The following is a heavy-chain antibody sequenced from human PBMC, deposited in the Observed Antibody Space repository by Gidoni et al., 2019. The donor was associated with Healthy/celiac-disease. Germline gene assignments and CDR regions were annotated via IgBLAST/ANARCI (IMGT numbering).Heavy chain of an antibody. CDR1: GFPFSSYG. CDR3: ARDREIHSSGWSYDS. J-gene: IGHJ4*02. Sequence: QVQLVESGGGVVQPGRSLSLSCAASGFPFSSYGMHWVRQAPGKGLEWVEVIWYDGNNKYYADSVKGRFTISRDNSKHTLYLQMNSLSAEDTAVYYCARDREIHSSGWSYDSWGQGTLVTVSS. D-gene: IGHD6-19*01. CDR2: IWYDGNNK. V-gene: IGHV3-33*01.